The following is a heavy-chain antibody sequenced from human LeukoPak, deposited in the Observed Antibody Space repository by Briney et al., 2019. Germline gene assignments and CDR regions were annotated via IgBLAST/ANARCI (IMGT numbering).Heavy chain of an antibody. CDR3: AREARVGGALQY. D-gene: IGHD1-26*01. V-gene: IGHV3-74*03. CDR2: INPDGSIR. CDR1: GLTFSTYW. J-gene: IGHJ4*02. Sequence: GGSLRLSCAASGLTFSTYWMHWVRQAPGKGLAWVARINPDGSIRTYANSVEGRVTISRDTAKDTLFLQMNSLRAEDTAVYYCAREARVGGALQYWGQGTPVTVSS.